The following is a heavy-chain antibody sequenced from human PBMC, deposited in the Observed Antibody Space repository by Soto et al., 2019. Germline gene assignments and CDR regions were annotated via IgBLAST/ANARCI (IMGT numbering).Heavy chain of an antibody. CDR3: AREVQVHTPAFAY. CDR2: ISPMFGAA. J-gene: IGHJ4*02. Sequence: QVQLVQSGAEMKKPGSSVKVSCQSSGGTFNTYAMNWVRQAPGQGPEWMGDISPMFGAANYSPKFQGRVTITAVESTGTSYMQWSSLTSEGSALYFCAREVQVHTPAFAYWGQGTLVTVSS. D-gene: IGHD3-10*01. V-gene: IGHV1-69*19. CDR1: GGTFNTYA.